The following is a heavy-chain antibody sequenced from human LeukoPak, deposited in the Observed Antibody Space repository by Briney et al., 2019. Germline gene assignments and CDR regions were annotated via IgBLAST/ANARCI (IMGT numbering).Heavy chain of an antibody. CDR3: ARMGVSYYYDSSTYYPTAFDV. CDR1: NYSVSSGYY. D-gene: IGHD3-22*01. Sequence: SETLSLTCTVSNYSVSSGYYWGWIRQSPGKGLEWIATIFHSGSIYYNPSLKSRVTLSVDTSKNQFSLRLNSVTAADTALYYCARMGVSYYYDSSTYYPTAFDVWGQGTMVSVSS. CDR2: IFHSGSI. J-gene: IGHJ3*01. V-gene: IGHV4-38-2*02.